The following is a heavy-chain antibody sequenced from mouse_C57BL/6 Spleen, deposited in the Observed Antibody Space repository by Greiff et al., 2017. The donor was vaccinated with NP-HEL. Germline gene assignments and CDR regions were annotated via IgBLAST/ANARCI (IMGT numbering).Heavy chain of an antibody. CDR3: ARGFWVDYAMDY. D-gene: IGHD1-1*02. CDR1: GFTFSDYG. Sequence: EVMLVESGGGLAKPGGSLKLSCAASGFTFSDYGMHWVRQAPEKGLEWVAYISSGSSTIYYADTVKGRFTISRDNAKNTLFLQMTSLRSEDTAMYYCARGFWVDYAMDYWGQGTSVTVSS. J-gene: IGHJ4*01. CDR2: ISSGSSTI. V-gene: IGHV5-17*01.